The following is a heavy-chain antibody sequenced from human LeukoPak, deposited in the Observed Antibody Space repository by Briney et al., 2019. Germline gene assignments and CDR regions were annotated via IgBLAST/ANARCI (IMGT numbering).Heavy chain of an antibody. V-gene: IGHV4-34*01. CDR3: ARARGYGDYVGWFDP. Sequence: SETLSLTCAVYGGSFSGYYWSWIRQPPGKGLEWIGETNHSGSTNYNPSLKSRVTISVDTSKNQFSLKLSSVTAADTAVYYCARARGYGDYVGWFDPWGQGTLVTVSS. CDR2: TNHSGST. J-gene: IGHJ5*02. D-gene: IGHD4-17*01. CDR1: GGSFSGYY.